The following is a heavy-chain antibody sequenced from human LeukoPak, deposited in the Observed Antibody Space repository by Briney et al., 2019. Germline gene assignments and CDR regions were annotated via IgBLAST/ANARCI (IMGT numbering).Heavy chain of an antibody. CDR3: TSEVGATTYVY. J-gene: IGHJ4*02. CDR2: IRSKANSYAT. CDR1: GFSFSGSA. V-gene: IGHV3-73*01. Sequence: PGGSLRLSCAASGFSFSGSAMHWVRQASGKGLEWVGRIRSKANSYATAYAASVKSMFIISRDNSKNPAYLQTNSLKTEDTAVYYCTSEVGATTYVYWGQGTLVTVSS. D-gene: IGHD1-26*01.